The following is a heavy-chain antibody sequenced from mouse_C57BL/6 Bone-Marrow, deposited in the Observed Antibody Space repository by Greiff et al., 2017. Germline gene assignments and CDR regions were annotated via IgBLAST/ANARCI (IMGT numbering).Heavy chain of an antibody. J-gene: IGHJ4*01. CDR2: LDPANGNT. V-gene: IGHV14-3*01. CDR3: ARWGFITTGVWYAMDY. D-gene: IGHD1-1*01. Sequence: EVQLQQSVAELVRPGASVKLSCTASGFNINNTYMHWVKQRPEQGLEWIGRLDPANGNTKYAPKFQGKATITADTSSNTAYLQLSSLTSEDTAIYYCARWGFITTGVWYAMDYWGQGTSVTVSS. CDR1: GFNINNTY.